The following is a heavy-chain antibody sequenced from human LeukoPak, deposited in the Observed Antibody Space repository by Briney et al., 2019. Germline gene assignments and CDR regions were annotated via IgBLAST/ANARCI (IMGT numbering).Heavy chain of an antibody. D-gene: IGHD3-10*01. Sequence: GGSLRLSCAASGFTFSSYATSWVRQAPGKGLEWVSAISGSGGSTYYADSVKGRFTISRDNSKNTLYLQMNSLRAEDTAVYYCAKGYYYGSGSSKRKGSGSGFDYWGQGTLVTVSS. CDR2: ISGSGGST. CDR3: AKGYYYGSGSSKRKGSGSGFDY. CDR1: GFTFSSYA. V-gene: IGHV3-23*01. J-gene: IGHJ4*02.